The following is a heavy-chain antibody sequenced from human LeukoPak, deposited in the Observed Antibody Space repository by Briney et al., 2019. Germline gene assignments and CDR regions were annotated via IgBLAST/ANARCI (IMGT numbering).Heavy chain of an antibody. J-gene: IGHJ6*02. V-gene: IGHV3-21*01. CDR3: AREGPYDYVWGSYRYFQGSGMDV. D-gene: IGHD3-16*02. CDR1: GFTFSSYS. CDR2: ISSSISYI. Sequence: GGSLRLSCAASGFTFSSYSMNWVRQAPGKGLEWVSSISSSISYIYYADSVKGRFTISRDNAKNSLYLQMNSLRAEDTAVYYCAREGPYDYVWGSYRYFQGSGMDVWGQGTTVTVSS.